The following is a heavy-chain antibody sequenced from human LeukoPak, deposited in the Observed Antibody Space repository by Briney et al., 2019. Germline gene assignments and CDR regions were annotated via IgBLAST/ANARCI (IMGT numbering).Heavy chain of an antibody. CDR1: GFTFSSYD. Sequence: GGSLRLSCAASGFTFSSYDMHWVRQATGKGLEWVSGIGTGGDTYYPGSVKGRFTISRENAKNSLYLQMNSLRAGDTAVYYCASSSSWYSGLDYWGQGTLVTVSS. J-gene: IGHJ4*02. CDR2: IGTGGDT. CDR3: ASSSSWYSGLDY. D-gene: IGHD6-13*01. V-gene: IGHV3-13*01.